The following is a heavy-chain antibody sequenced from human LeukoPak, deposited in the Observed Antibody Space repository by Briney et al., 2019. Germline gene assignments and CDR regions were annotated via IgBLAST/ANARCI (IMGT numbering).Heavy chain of an antibody. Sequence: PSETLSLTCAVYIDSFSNYHWNWIRQTPAKGLEWIGEVNESGGTNISPSLRSRVILSVDTSKNQFSLKLISVTVADTAVYYCAREVAAAGTGDNYYYYMDVWGKGTTVTVSS. V-gene: IGHV4-34*01. CDR2: VNESGGT. D-gene: IGHD6-13*01. CDR1: IDSFSNYH. J-gene: IGHJ6*03. CDR3: AREVAAAGTGDNYYYYMDV.